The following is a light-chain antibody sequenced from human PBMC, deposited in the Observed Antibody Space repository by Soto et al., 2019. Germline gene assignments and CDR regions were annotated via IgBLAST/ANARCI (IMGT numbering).Light chain of an antibody. CDR1: QSVSSSY. Sequence: EIVLTQSPGTLSLSPGERATLSCRASQSVSSSYLAWYQQKPGQAPRLLIYGASSRATGIPDRFSVSASGTDVTLSISRLEPEDFAVYYWHHDGTSALFGPGTKVDIK. V-gene: IGKV3-20*01. CDR3: HHDGTSAL. CDR2: GAS. J-gene: IGKJ3*01.